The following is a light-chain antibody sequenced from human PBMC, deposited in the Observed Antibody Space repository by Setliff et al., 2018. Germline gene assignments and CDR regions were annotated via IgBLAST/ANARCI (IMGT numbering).Light chain of an antibody. V-gene: IGLV7-46*01. CDR3: FLSYYGTVV. J-gene: IGLJ2*01. CDR1: SGAVTNGHY. CDR2: DTS. Sequence: QAVVTQEPSLTVSPGGPVTLTCGSSSGAVTNGHYPYWFQQRPGQAPTTLIYDTSNKYSWTPARFSGSLLGGKAALTLSGAQPEDEADYFCFLSYYGTVVFGGGTKGTVL.